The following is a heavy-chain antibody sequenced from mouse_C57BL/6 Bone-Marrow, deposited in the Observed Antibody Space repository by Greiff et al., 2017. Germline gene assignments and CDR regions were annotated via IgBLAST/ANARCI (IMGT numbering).Heavy chain of an antibody. D-gene: IGHD2-5*01. CDR1: GFTFSNYW. V-gene: IGHV6-3*01. Sequence: EVKVEESGGGLVQPGGSMKLSCVASGFTFSNYWMNWVRQSPEKGLEWVAQIRLKSDNYATNYAESVKGRFTISSDDSKSSVYLQMNNLRAEDTGIYYCTGNSNYWDFDVWGTGTTVTVSS. CDR2: IRLKSDNYAT. J-gene: IGHJ1*03. CDR3: TGNSNYWDFDV.